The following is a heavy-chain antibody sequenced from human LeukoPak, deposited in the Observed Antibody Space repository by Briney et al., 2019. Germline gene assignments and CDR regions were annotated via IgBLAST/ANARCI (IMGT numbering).Heavy chain of an antibody. J-gene: IGHJ4*02. CDR2: IKQDGSEK. D-gene: IGHD3-22*01. V-gene: IGHV3-7*01. CDR3: ARDNYDSSGYSAYYFDY. CDR1: GFTFSSYS. Sequence: RGSLRLSCAASGFTFSSYSMNWVRQAPGKGLEWVANIKQDGSEKYYVDSVKGRFTISRDNAKNSLYLQMNSLRAEDTAVYYCARDNYDSSGYSAYYFDYWGQGTLVTVSS.